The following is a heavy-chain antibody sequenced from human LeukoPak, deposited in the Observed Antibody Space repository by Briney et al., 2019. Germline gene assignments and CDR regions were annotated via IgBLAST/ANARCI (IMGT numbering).Heavy chain of an antibody. CDR3: ARDCHLTVAPLCIFDY. D-gene: IGHD2-2*01. J-gene: IGHJ4*02. V-gene: IGHV3-11*04. CDR2: ISSSGRTI. Sequence: PGGSLRLSCAASGFSFPDYYMSWIRQAPGKGLEWVSYISSSGRTISYADSVKGRFTISRDNAKNSLYLQMNSLRAEDTAVYYCARDCHLTVAPLCIFDYWGQGTLVTVSS. CDR1: GFSFPDYY.